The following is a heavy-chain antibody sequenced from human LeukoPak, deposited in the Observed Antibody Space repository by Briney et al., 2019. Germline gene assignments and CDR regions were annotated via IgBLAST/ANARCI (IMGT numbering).Heavy chain of an antibody. CDR2: INSDGSST. V-gene: IGHV3-74*01. D-gene: IGHD6-19*01. CDR3: AKTYSSGWYRTVDY. J-gene: IGHJ4*02. Sequence: PGGSLRLSCAASGFTFSSYWMHWVRQAPGKGLVWVSRINSDGSSTSYADSVKGRFTISRDNAKNTLYLQMNSLRAEDTAVYYCAKTYSSGWYRTVDYWGQGTLVTVSS. CDR1: GFTFSSYW.